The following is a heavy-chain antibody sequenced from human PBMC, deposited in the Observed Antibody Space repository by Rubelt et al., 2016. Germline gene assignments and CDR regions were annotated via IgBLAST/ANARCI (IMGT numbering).Heavy chain of an antibody. J-gene: IGHJ4*02. V-gene: IGHV4-31*02. CDR2: YYSGST. CDR3: ARALVGPFDY. Sequence: YYSGSTYYNPSLKSRVTISVDTSKNQFSLKLSSVTAADTAVYYCARALVGPFDYWGQGTLVTVSS. D-gene: IGHD1-26*01.